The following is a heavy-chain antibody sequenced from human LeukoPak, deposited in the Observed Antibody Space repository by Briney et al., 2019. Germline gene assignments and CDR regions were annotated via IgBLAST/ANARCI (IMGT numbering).Heavy chain of an antibody. D-gene: IGHD3-16*01. J-gene: IGHJ4*02. V-gene: IGHV4-59*01. CDR1: GGSISSYY. CDR2: IYYSGST. CDR3: ARSIWGSSFDY. Sequence: SETLSLTCTVSGGSISSYYWSWIRQPPGKGLEWIGYIYYSGSTNYNPSLKSRVTISVDTSKNQFSLQLSSVTAADTDVYYCARSIWGSSFDYWGQGTLVTVSS.